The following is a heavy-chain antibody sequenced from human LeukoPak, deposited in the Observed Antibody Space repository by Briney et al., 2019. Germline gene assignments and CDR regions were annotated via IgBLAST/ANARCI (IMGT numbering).Heavy chain of an antibody. D-gene: IGHD7-27*01. CDR2: IGTSGGDI. CDR1: GFIFSSYV. J-gene: IGHJ4*02. V-gene: IGHV3-23*01. Sequence: PGGSLRLSCAASGFIFSSYVMIWVRQAPGKGLEWVLIIGTSGGDIHYADSVKGRFSISRDNSKNTLSLQMNSLRVDDTAVYYCARDPNWGSGYWGQGTLVTVSS. CDR3: ARDPNWGSGY.